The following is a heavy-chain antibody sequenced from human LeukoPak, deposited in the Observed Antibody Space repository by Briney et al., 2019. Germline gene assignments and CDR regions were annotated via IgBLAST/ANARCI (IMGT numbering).Heavy chain of an antibody. J-gene: IGHJ3*02. Sequence: GGSLRLSCAASGFTFSSYGMHWVRQAPGKGLEWVAVISYDGSNKYYADSVKGRFTISRDNSKNTLYLQMNSLRAEDTAVYYCARDRAYIDAFDIWGQGTMVTVSS. CDR1: GFTFSSYG. V-gene: IGHV3-30*03. D-gene: IGHD1-14*01. CDR2: ISYDGSNK. CDR3: ARDRAYIDAFDI.